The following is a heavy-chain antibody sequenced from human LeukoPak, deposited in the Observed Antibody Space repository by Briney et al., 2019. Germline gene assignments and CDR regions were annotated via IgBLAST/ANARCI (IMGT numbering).Heavy chain of an antibody. CDR3: ARDSSSRDY. J-gene: IGHJ4*02. CDR2: ISSSSSYT. CDR1: GFTFSSYS. Sequence: GGSLRLSCAASGFTFSSYSMNWVRQAPGKGLEWVSSISSSSSYTYYADSVKGRFTISRDNAKNSLYLQMNSLRAEDTAVYYCARDSSSRDYWGQGTLVTVSS. V-gene: IGHV3-21*01. D-gene: IGHD6-6*01.